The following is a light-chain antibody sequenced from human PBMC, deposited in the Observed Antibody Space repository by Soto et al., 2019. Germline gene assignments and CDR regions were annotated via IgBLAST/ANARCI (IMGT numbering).Light chain of an antibody. CDR2: DAS. V-gene: IGKV3-11*01. Sequence: EIVLTQSPATLPLSPGERATLSCRASQSVSNYLAWYQQKPGQAPRLLIYDASTRATGIPARFSGSGSGTDFTLTISSLEPEDFAVYYCQQRSNWPRLTFGGGTKVDIK. CDR1: QSVSNY. CDR3: QQRSNWPRLT. J-gene: IGKJ4*01.